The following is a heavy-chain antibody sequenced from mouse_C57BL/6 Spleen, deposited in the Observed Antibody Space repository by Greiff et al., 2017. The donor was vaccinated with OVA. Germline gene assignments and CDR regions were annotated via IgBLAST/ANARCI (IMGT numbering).Heavy chain of an antibody. J-gene: IGHJ4*01. Sequence: DVQLVESGGGLVKPGGSLKLSCAASGFTFSDYGMHWVRQAPEKGLEWVAYISSGSSTIYYADTVKGRFTISRDNAKNTLFLQMTSLRSEDTAMYYCARRLTLDAMDYWGQGTSVTVSS. CDR1: GFTFSDYG. V-gene: IGHV5-17*01. CDR2: ISSGSSTI. D-gene: IGHD1-3*01. CDR3: ARRLTLDAMDY.